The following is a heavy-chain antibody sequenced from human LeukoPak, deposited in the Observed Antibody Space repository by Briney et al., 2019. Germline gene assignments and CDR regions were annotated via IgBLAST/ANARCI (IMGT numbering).Heavy chain of an antibody. CDR3: ARDKSYGDSEDY. Sequence: GGSLRLSCATSGFTFSNYWMSWVRQAPGKGLEWVANIKQDGSEKYYVDSVKGRFTISRDNAKNSLYLQMNSLRAEDTAVYYCARDKSYGDSEDYWGQGTLVTVSS. CDR1: GFTFSNYW. CDR2: IKQDGSEK. V-gene: IGHV3-7*05. J-gene: IGHJ4*02. D-gene: IGHD4-17*01.